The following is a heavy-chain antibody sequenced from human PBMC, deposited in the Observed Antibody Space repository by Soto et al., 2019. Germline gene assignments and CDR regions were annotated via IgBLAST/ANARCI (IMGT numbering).Heavy chain of an antibody. CDR1: GFTFSDYY. V-gene: IGHV3-11*01. D-gene: IGHD3-22*01. CDR3: ARDSRLLPVHIYYFDY. Sequence: QVQLVESGGGLVKPGGSLRLSCAASGFTFSDYYISWIRQSPGKGLEWVSYISSSGSTIYYPDSVKGRFPISRDNDKNSLYLQMNSLRAEDTAVYYCARDSRLLPVHIYYFDYWGQGTLVTVSS. J-gene: IGHJ4*02. CDR2: ISSSGSTI.